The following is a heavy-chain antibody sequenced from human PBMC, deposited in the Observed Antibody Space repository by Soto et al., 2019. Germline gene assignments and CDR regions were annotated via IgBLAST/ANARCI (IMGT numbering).Heavy chain of an antibody. CDR3: ARDRGGDLKAFEI. Sequence: EVQLVESGGGLVKPRGSLRLSCAASGFTFSTYSMNWVRQAPGKGLEWVSSISSSSSYIYYADSVKGRFTISRDNAKNSLYLQMNALRAEYTAVYYCARDRGGDLKAFEIWGQGTMVTVSS. V-gene: IGHV3-21*01. CDR1: GFTFSTYS. D-gene: IGHD3-10*01. J-gene: IGHJ3*02. CDR2: ISSSSSYI.